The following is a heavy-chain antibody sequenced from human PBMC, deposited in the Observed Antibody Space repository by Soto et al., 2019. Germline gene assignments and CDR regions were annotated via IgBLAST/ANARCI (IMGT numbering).Heavy chain of an antibody. CDR3: ARAERDGYNYLGY. J-gene: IGHJ4*02. V-gene: IGHV1-2*04. CDR2: INPNSGGT. CDR1: GYTFTGYY. D-gene: IGHD5-12*01. Sequence: ASVKVSCKASGYTFTGYYMHWVRQAPGQGLEWMGWINPNSGGTNYAQKFQGWVTMTRDTSISTAYMELSRLRSDDTAVYYCARAERDGYNYLGYWGQGTLVTVSS.